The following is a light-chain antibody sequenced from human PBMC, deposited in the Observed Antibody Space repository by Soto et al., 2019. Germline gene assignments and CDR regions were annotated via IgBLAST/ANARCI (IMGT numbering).Light chain of an antibody. CDR1: QSVSSSY. Sequence: EIVLTQSPGTLSLSPGDRATLSFRASQSVSSSYLAWYQQKPGQAPGLLIYGASSRATGIPDRFSGSGSGTDLTLTISRLEPEDFAVYYCPQYGRSPWTFGQGTKVDIK. CDR3: PQYGRSPWT. CDR2: GAS. V-gene: IGKV3-20*01. J-gene: IGKJ1*01.